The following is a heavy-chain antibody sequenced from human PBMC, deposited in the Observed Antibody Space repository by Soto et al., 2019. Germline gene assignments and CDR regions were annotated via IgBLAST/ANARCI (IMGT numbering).Heavy chain of an antibody. J-gene: IGHJ6*02. CDR3: ARDGVGTTGYYYGMDV. CDR1: GFTFSSYS. Sequence: GGSLRLSCAASGFTFSSYSMNWVRQAPGKGLEWVSYISSSSSTIYYADSVKGRFTISRDNAKKSLYLQMNSLRDEDTAVYYCARDGVGTTGYYYGMDVWGQGTTVTVSS. D-gene: IGHD1-7*01. CDR2: ISSSSSTI. V-gene: IGHV3-48*02.